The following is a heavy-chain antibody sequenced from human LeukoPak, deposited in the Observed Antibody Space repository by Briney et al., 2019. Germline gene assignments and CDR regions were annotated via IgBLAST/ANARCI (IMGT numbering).Heavy chain of an antibody. D-gene: IGHD2-21*01. CDR1: GGSISSGGYY. Sequence: ASQTLSLTCTVSGGSISSGGYYWSWIRQHPGKGLEWNGYIYYSGSTYYNPSLKSRVTISVDTSKNQFSLKLSSVTAADTAVYYCARGRLRVNYFDYWGQGTLVTVSS. CDR2: IYYSGST. V-gene: IGHV4-31*03. CDR3: ARGRLRVNYFDY. J-gene: IGHJ4*02.